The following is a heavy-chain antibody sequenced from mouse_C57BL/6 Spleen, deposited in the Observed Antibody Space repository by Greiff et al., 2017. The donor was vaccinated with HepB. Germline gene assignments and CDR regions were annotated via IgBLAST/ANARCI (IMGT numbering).Heavy chain of an antibody. CDR2: ISSGGSYT. D-gene: IGHD1-1*01. Sequence: EVNVVESGGDLVKPGGSLKLSCAASGFTFSSYGMSWVRQTPDKRLEWVATISSGGSYTYYPDSVKGRFTISRDNAKNTLYLQMSSLKSEDTAMYYCARMDTTVVAHWYFDVWGTGTTVTVSS. J-gene: IGHJ1*03. CDR1: GFTFSSYG. CDR3: ARMDTTVVAHWYFDV. V-gene: IGHV5-6*01.